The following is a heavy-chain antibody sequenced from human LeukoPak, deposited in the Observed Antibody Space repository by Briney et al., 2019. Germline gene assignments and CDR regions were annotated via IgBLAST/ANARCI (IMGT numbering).Heavy chain of an antibody. D-gene: IGHD3-9*01. Sequence: GASVKVSCKASGYTFTGYYMHWLRQAPGQGLEWIGWINPNSGGTNYAQKFQGRVTMTRDTSISTAYMELSRLRSDDAAVYYCARTYYDILTGYGYYYYYMDVWGKGTTVTISS. J-gene: IGHJ6*03. CDR3: ARTYYDILTGYGYYYYYMDV. CDR1: GYTFTGYY. CDR2: INPNSGGT. V-gene: IGHV1-2*02.